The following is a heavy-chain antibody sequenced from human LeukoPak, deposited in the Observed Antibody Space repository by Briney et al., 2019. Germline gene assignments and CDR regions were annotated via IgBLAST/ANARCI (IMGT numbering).Heavy chain of an antibody. CDR2: IYTSGST. D-gene: IGHD3-10*01. V-gene: IGHV4-4*07. CDR1: GGSISSYY. CDR3: ARDRAEFSGSSLFYYYYYYMDV. Sequence: SETLSLTCTVSGGSISSYYWSWIRQPAGKGLEWIGRIYTSGSTNYNPSLKSRVTMSVDTSKNQFSLKLSSVTAADTAVYYCARDRAEFSGSSLFYYYYYYMDVWGKGTTVTISS. J-gene: IGHJ6*03.